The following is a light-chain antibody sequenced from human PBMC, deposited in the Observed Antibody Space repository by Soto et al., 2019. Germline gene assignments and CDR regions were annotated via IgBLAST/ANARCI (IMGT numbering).Light chain of an antibody. CDR2: DAS. V-gene: IGKV1-5*01. CDR3: QRYNDSWT. CDR1: QSITTW. Sequence: DIELTQSPSTLSSSVGDRVIIPCRASQSITTWLSWYHQKPARAPKLIIYDASSLESGVPSRFSGSGSGTEFTPISSREQHDDSANYYCQRYNDSWTFGQGTKVDIK. J-gene: IGKJ1*01.